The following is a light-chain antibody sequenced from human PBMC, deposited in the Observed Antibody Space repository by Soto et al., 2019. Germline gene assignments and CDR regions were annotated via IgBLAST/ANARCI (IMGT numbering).Light chain of an antibody. Sequence: EIVLTQSPGTLSLSPGERATLSCRASQSVSSSYLAWYQQKPGQAPRLLIYGASSRATGIPDRFSGSGSGTDFTLTISRLEPEDFAVYYCQQRSNWGYTFGQGTKLEIK. J-gene: IGKJ2*01. CDR1: QSVSSSY. CDR3: QQRSNWGYT. CDR2: GAS. V-gene: IGKV3D-20*02.